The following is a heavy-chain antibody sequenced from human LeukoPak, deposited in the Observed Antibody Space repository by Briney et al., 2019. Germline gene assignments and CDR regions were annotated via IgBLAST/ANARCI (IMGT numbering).Heavy chain of an antibody. CDR1: GFTFSSYA. V-gene: IGHV3-30*04. D-gene: IGHD3-10*01. CDR2: ISYDGSNK. CDR3: ARDPGIWFGDLDY. Sequence: GGSLRLSCAASGFTFSSYAMHWVRQAPGKGLEWVAVISYDGSNKYYADSVKGRFTISRDNSKNTLYLQMNSLRAQDTAVYNCARDPGIWFGDLDYWGQGTLVTVSS. J-gene: IGHJ4*02.